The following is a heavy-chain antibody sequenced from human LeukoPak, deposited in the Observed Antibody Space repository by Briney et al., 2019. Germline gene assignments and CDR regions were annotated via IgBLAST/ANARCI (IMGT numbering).Heavy chain of an antibody. Sequence: GGSLRLSRAASGFTLNTNYMNWVRQAPGKGLEWVSSISGSSSYIYYADSVKGRFTISRDNAKNSLYLQMNSLRAEDTAVYYCARPWYYYDSSGYYDSHYYYYYGMDVWGQGTTVTVSS. CDR2: ISGSSSYI. CDR1: GFTLNTNY. D-gene: IGHD3-22*01. J-gene: IGHJ6*02. CDR3: ARPWYYYDSSGYYDSHYYYYYGMDV. V-gene: IGHV3-21*01.